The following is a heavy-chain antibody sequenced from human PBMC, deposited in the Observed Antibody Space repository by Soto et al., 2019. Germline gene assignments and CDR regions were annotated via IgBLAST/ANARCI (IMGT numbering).Heavy chain of an antibody. J-gene: IGHJ4*02. CDR1: GFTFSNYA. D-gene: IGHD3-22*01. V-gene: IGHV3-30-3*01. CDR2: ISYDGSNK. Sequence: QVHLVESGGGVVQPGGSLRLSCAASGFTFSNYAIHWVRQAPGKGLELVAIISYDGSNKYYADSVKGRFTISRDNPRNTVHLQMSSLRVEDTAVYYCARDLSRGITMIALEIHYWGQGTRVAVAS. CDR3: ARDLSRGITMIALEIHY.